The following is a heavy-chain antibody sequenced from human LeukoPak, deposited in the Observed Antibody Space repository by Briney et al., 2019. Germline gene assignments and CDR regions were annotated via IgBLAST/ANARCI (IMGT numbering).Heavy chain of an antibody. CDR1: GGSVSSYY. D-gene: IGHD4-17*01. V-gene: IGHV4-4*07. CDR2: IYPSGTT. CDR3: ADDFGD. Sequence: PSETLSLTCSVSGGSVSSYYWTWIRQPAGKGLEWIGRIYPSGTTHYNPSLKSRVTMSVGTSKNQFSLKVTSVTAADTAVYYCADDFGDWGQGTLVTVSS. J-gene: IGHJ4*02.